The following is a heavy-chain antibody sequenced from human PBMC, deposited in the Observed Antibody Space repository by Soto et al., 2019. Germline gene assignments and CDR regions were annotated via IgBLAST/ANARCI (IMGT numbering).Heavy chain of an antibody. J-gene: IGHJ6*03. Sequence: PSETLSLTCTVSGGSISSSSYYWGWIRQPPGKGLEWIGSIYYSGSTYYNPSLKSRVTISVDTSKNQFSLKLSSVTAADTAVYYCARTNNSGYMDVWGKGTTVTVSS. V-gene: IGHV4-39*01. CDR2: IYYSGST. D-gene: IGHD1-26*01. CDR1: GGSISSSSYY. CDR3: ARTNNSGYMDV.